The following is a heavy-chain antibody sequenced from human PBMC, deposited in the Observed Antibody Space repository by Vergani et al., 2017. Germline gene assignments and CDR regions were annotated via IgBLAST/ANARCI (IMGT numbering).Heavy chain of an antibody. V-gene: IGHV4-34*01. J-gene: IGHJ3*02. Sequence: QVQLQQWGAGLLKPSETLSLTCAVYGGSFSGYYWSWIRQPPGKGLEWIGEINHSGSTNYNPSLKRRVTISVDTSKNQFSLKLISVTAADTAVYYCARKNVLKGYCSSTSCYTRALVVRAFDIWGQGTMVTVSS. D-gene: IGHD2-2*02. CDR1: GGSFSGYY. CDR2: INHSGST. CDR3: ARKNVLKGYCSSTSCYTRALVVRAFDI.